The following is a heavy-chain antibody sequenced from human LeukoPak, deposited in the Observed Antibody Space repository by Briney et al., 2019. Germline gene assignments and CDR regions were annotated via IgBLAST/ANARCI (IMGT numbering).Heavy chain of an antibody. CDR2: ISADDLTT. J-gene: IGHJ4*02. V-gene: IGHV3-23*01. CDR3: AKETSLTGAADN. Sequence: RPGGSLRLSCAASGFTFTSFAMSWVRQPPGKGLEWVAPISADDLTTRYADSVKGRFTISRDSSKNTLYLQMDSLRAEDTAIYYCAKETSLTGAADNWGQGTLVTVSS. D-gene: IGHD1-14*01. CDR1: GFTFTSFA.